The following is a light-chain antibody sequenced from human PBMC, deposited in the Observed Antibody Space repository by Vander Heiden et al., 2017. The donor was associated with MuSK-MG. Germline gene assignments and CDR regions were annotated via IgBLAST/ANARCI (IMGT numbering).Light chain of an antibody. J-gene: IGLJ2*01. Sequence: QSLLTQPPSASGTPGQRCTISCSGSSANIRRNTVIRYQQLPGPTPKLLMYNTDTRPSGVPVLFSGSQSGTSASLAISGLHSEDEAEYYCAAWDDSLNGFVILGGGTKLTVL. V-gene: IGLV1-44*01. CDR1: SANIRRNT. CDR2: NTD. CDR3: AAWDDSLNGFVI.